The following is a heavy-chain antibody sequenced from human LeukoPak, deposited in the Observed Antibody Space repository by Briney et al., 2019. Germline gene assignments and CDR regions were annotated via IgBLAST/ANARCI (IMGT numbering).Heavy chain of an antibody. CDR2: ISYSGDTT. V-gene: IGHV3-23*01. D-gene: IGHD3-3*01. CDR1: GFNFNNYA. J-gene: IGHJ4*02. Sequence: GGSLRLSCAASGFNFNNYAMSWVRQAPGKGLEWVSAISYSGDTTHYADTVTGRFTIFRDNSKNTLFVQMNSLRAEDTAIYYCAKRSGGTFGFFDSWGRGTLVTVSS. CDR3: AKRSGGTFGFFDS.